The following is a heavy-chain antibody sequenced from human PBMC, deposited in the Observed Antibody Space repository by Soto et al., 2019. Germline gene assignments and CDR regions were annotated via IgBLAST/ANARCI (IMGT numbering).Heavy chain of an antibody. Sequence: EEQLAESGGGLVQPGGSLRLSCAGSPFTFNDHYIDWVRQAPGKGLEWVGQIRSKASRYTTEYAASVRGRFTISRDDSSDSMQLHMTTLNTEGTAVYYCSAPGTWFVPWGPGPLVTVSS. CDR3: SAPGTWFVP. CDR1: PFTFNDHY. CDR2: IRSKASRYTT. J-gene: IGHJ5*02. V-gene: IGHV3-72*01.